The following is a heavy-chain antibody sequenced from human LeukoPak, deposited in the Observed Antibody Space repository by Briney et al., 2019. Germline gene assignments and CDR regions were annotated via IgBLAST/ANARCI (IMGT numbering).Heavy chain of an antibody. CDR2: ISSSSSYI. D-gene: IGHD3-3*01. CDR1: GFTFSSYS. CDR3: ARDLEWSDHLYYFDY. V-gene: IGHV3-21*01. J-gene: IGHJ4*02. Sequence: PGGSLRLSCAASGFTFSSYSMNWVRQAPGKGLEWVSSISSSSSYIYYADSVKGRFTISRDNAKNSLYLQMNSLRAEDTAVCYCARDLEWSDHLYYFDYWGQGTLVTVSS.